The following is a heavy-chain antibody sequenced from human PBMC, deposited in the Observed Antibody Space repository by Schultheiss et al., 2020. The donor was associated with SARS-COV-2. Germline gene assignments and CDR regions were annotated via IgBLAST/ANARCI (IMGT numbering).Heavy chain of an antibody. V-gene: IGHV3-30*02. D-gene: IGHD6-13*01. Sequence: GGSLRLSCAASGFTFSSYGMHWVRQAPGKGLEWVAFIRYDGSNKYYADSVKGRFTISRDNSKNTLYLQMNSLRAEDTAVYYCASEIAAPGNFDYWGQGTLVTVSS. CDR3: ASEIAAPGNFDY. J-gene: IGHJ4*02. CDR2: IRYDGSNK. CDR1: GFTFSSYG.